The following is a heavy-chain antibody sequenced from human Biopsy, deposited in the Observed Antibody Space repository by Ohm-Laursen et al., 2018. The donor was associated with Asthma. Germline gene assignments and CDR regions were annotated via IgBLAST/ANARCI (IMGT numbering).Heavy chain of an antibody. V-gene: IGHV4-39*01. J-gene: IGHJ6*02. CDR3: ARRITIFGVVQKDHGMDA. Sequence: TLSLTWAASGGSMTPTSHYWDWIRQAPGKGLEWIGYISYGGKTSYNPSLKNRVTISRDTSKNQFSLRLTSVTAADTAVYSCARRITIFGVVQKDHGMDAWGQGTTVIVSS. D-gene: IGHD3-3*01. CDR2: ISYGGKT. CDR1: GGSMTPTSHY.